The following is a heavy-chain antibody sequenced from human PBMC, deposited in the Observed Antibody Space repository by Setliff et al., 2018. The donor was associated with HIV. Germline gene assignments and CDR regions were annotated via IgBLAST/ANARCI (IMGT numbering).Heavy chain of an antibody. CDR3: ASARYSSSWLNYYYYMDV. CDR1: GGTFSSSA. CDR2: IIPIFATP. V-gene: IGHV1-69*13. D-gene: IGHD6-13*01. J-gene: IGHJ6*03. Sequence: ASVKVSCKASGGTFSSSAISWVRQAPGQGLEWMGGIIPIFATPNYAQKLQGRVTITADESTSTAYMELSSLRSEDTAVYYCASARYSSSWLNYYYYMDVWGKGTTVTVSS.